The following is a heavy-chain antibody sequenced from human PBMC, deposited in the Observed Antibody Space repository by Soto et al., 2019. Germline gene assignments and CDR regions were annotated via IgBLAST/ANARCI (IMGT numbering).Heavy chain of an antibody. V-gene: IGHV3-30*18. CDR3: AKDDGYCSSTSCYSFPAYYYYGMDV. J-gene: IGHJ6*02. D-gene: IGHD2-2*01. CDR2: ISYDGSNK. CDR1: VFTFSSYG. Sequence: ARWSLRLSCSASVFTFSSYGMHWFRQAPGKGLEWVAVISYDGSNKYYADSVKGRFTISRDNSKNTLYLQMNSLRAEDTAVYYCAKDDGYCSSTSCYSFPAYYYYGMDVWGQGTTVTVSS.